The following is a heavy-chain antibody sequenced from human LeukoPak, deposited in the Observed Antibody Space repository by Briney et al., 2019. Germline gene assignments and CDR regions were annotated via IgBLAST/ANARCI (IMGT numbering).Heavy chain of an antibody. J-gene: IGHJ5*02. CDR2: IYYSGST. CDR1: GGSISSTSYY. D-gene: IGHD3-22*01. V-gene: IGHV4-39*07. Sequence: SETLSLTCTVSGGSISSTSYYWGWIRQPPGKGLEWIGSIYYSGSTYYNPSLKSRVTISVDTSKNQFSLKLSSVTAADTAVYYCARGSPEYYDNSDYVTWFDPWGQGTLVTVSS. CDR3: ARGSPEYYDNSDYVTWFDP.